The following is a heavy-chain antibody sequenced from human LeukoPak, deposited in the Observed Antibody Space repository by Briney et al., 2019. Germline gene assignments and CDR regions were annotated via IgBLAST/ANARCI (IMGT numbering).Heavy chain of an antibody. CDR2: INPNGGTT. D-gene: IGHD6-19*01. J-gene: IGHJ5*02. Sequence: ASVKVSCKASGYTFSSYYIHWVQQAPGQGLEWMGIINPNGGTTNYAQNFQGRVSMTRDTSTSTVYMELSSLRSEDTAVYFCARDSRGIAVADSSGGNWFDPWGQGTLVTVSS. CDR3: ARDSRGIAVADSSGGNWFDP. CDR1: GYTFSSYY. V-gene: IGHV1-46*01.